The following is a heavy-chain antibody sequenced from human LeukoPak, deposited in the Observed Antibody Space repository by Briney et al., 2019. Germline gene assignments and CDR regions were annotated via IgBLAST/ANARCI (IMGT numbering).Heavy chain of an antibody. CDR2: ISYTGTYI. J-gene: IGHJ4*02. CDR1: AFSLNAYN. Sequence: PGGSLRLSCAASAFSLNAYNMNWVRQAPGKGLEWVSSISYTGTYIYYADSVKGRFTISRDNAQNSLYLQMDSLRAEDTAIYYCVRDRGTYRPIDYWGQGTLVTVSS. CDR3: VRDRGTYRPIDY. V-gene: IGHV3-21*04. D-gene: IGHD1-26*01.